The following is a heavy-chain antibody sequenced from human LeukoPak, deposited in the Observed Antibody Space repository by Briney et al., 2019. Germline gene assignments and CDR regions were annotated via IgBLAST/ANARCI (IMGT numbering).Heavy chain of an antibody. Sequence: KTSETLSLTCTVSGGSINGYYWSWIRQPPGEGLEWIAYIYYSGTTNYNPSLKSRVTISVDTSKNEISLKLYSVTAADTAVYYCARHVSGDYDYWGQGTLVTVSS. J-gene: IGHJ4*02. CDR3: ARHVSGDYDY. D-gene: IGHD5/OR15-5a*01. CDR1: GGSINGYY. V-gene: IGHV4-59*08. CDR2: IYYSGTT.